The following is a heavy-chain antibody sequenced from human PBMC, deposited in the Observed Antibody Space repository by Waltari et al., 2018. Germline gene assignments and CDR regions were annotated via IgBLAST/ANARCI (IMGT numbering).Heavy chain of an antibody. Sequence: QVQLVQSGAEVKKPRASVQVSCKASGYTFTSYDITWVRQATGQGREWMGWMNTNSGNTGYAQKFQGRVTITRNTSISTAYMELSSLRSEDTAVYYCARSSGYAFDIWGQGTMVTVSS. V-gene: IGHV1-8*03. J-gene: IGHJ3*02. CDR3: ARSSGYAFDI. CDR1: GYTFTSYD. CDR2: MNTNSGNT. D-gene: IGHD3-22*01.